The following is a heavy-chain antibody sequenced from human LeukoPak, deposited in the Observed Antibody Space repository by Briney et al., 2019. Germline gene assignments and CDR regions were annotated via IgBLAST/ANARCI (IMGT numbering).Heavy chain of an antibody. D-gene: IGHD3-10*01. CDR1: GFTFSSYA. CDR2: ISYDGSNK. Sequence: PGGSLRLSCAASGFTFSSYAMHWVRQAPGKGLEWVAVISYDGSNKYYADSVKGRFTISRDNSKNTLYLQMNSLRAEDTAVYYCARAGYYYGSASYYFDYWGQGTLVTVSS. V-gene: IGHV3-30-3*01. CDR3: ARAGYYYGSASYYFDY. J-gene: IGHJ4*02.